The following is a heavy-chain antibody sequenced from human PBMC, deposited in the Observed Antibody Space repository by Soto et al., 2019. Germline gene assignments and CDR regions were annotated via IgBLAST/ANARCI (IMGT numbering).Heavy chain of an antibody. CDR2: IGTAGDT. Sequence: GGSLRLSCEASGFTFSGFDMHWVRQPTGKGLEWVSSIGTAGDTYYAVSVKGRFTISRDNAKNSLSLQMNSLRAGDMAVYFCAKSQEIGAHFFDSWGQGTQVTVSS. CDR3: AKSQEIGAHFFDS. J-gene: IGHJ4*02. D-gene: IGHD2-15*01. V-gene: IGHV3-13*01. CDR1: GFTFSGFD.